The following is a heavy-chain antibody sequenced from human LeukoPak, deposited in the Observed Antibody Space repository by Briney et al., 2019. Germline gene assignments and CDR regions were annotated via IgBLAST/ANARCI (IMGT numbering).Heavy chain of an antibody. J-gene: IGHJ4*01. CDR1: GFTFNSYA. CDR2: VSGSGANT. D-gene: IGHD6-19*01. V-gene: IGHV3-23*01. Sequence: GGSLRLSCAASGFTFNSYAMSWVRQAPGKGLEWVSAVSGSGANTYYADSVKGRFTISRDNSNNTLFLQMNSLRAEDTAIYYCAKDSWMAVAGGPLDYWGHGTLVTVSS. CDR3: AKDSWMAVAGGPLDY.